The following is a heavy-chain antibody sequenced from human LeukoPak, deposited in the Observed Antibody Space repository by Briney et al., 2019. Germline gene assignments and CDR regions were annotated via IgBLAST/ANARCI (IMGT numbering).Heavy chain of an antibody. V-gene: IGHV1-69*05. D-gene: IGHD2-15*01. CDR3: ARGPRPCSGGSCHPGFDY. CDR2: IXXFFGTA. J-gene: IGHJ4*02. Sequence: GIXXFFGTANYAQKFQGRVTITTDESTSTAYMELSSLRSEDTAVYYCARGPRPCSGGSCHPGFDYWGQGTLVTVSS.